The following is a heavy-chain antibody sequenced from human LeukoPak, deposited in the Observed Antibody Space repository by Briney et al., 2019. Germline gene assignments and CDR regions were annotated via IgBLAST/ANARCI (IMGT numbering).Heavy chain of an antibody. V-gene: IGHV3-23*01. CDR1: RFTFSNFG. Sequence: PGGSLRLSCAASRFTFSNFGMSWVRQAPGKGLEWVSAISGSGGSTYYADSVKGRFTISRDNSKNTLYLQMNSLRAEDTAVYYCAKKGATTGDFDYWGQGTLVTVSS. D-gene: IGHD1-26*01. J-gene: IGHJ4*02. CDR3: AKKGATTGDFDY. CDR2: ISGSGGST.